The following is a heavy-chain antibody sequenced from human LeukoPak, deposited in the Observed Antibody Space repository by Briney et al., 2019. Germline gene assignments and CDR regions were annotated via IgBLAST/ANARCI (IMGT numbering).Heavy chain of an antibody. CDR2: IYSGGST. D-gene: IGHD3-22*01. J-gene: IGHJ6*02. V-gene: IGHV3-53*01. Sequence: GGSLRLSCAASGFTVSSNYMSWVRQAPGKGLEWVSVIYSGGSTYYADSVKGRFTISRDNSKNTLYLQMNSLRAEDTAVYYCAREAPYYYDSSGYYGYYGMDVWGQGTTVTVSS. CDR1: GFTVSSNY. CDR3: AREAPYYYDSSGYYGYYGMDV.